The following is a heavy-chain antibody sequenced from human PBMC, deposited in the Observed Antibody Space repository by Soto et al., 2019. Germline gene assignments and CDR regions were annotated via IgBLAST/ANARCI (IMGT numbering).Heavy chain of an antibody. J-gene: IGHJ6*03. CDR1: GFTFSSYA. D-gene: IGHD5-12*01. CDR3: AKDRYDNHYYYYMDV. Sequence: PGGSLRLSCAASGFTFSSYAMSWVRQAPGKGLEWVSAISGIGGSTYYADSVKGRFTISRDNPKNTLYLQMNSLRAEDTAVYYCAKDRYDNHYYYYMDVWGKGTTVTVSS. V-gene: IGHV3-23*01. CDR2: ISGIGGST.